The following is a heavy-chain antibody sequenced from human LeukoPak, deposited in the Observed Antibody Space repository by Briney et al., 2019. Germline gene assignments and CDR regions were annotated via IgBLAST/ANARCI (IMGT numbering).Heavy chain of an antibody. CDR2: ISGNGVAT. CDR1: GFVFSDYA. Sequence: GGSLRLSCSASGFVFSDYAMHWARQAPGKGLEYLSGISGNGVATYYVYSVQGRFTVSRDNSKTTLYLQINSLRREDTAFYYCIKDRGSSGWDFDSWGQGTLLTVSS. D-gene: IGHD6-19*01. CDR3: IKDRGSSGWDFDS. V-gene: IGHV3-64D*06. J-gene: IGHJ4*02.